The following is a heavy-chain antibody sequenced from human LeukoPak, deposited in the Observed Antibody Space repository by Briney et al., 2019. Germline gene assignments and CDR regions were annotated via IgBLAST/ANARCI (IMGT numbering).Heavy chain of an antibody. D-gene: IGHD3-10*01. J-gene: IGHJ4*02. CDR1: GYSLNNHD. V-gene: IGHV3-48*03. CDR3: LTNEWVGGSLHVY. CDR2: ISITGTSI. Sequence: GGSLRLSCAASGYSLNNHDINWVRQAPGKGLEWVSFISITGTSIHYADAVKGRFTISRDNAKNSLDLQMSNLRGEDTAIYYCLTNEWVGGSLHVYWGQGILVTVSS.